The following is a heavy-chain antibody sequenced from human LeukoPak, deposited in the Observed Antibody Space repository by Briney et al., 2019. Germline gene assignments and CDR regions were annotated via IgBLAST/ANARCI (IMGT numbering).Heavy chain of an antibody. CDR1: GFTFSSYA. D-gene: IGHD3-3*01. CDR3: ARRTLFGVIKPPDY. J-gene: IGHJ4*02. CDR2: ISGTGGST. Sequence: GGSLRLSCAASGFTFSSYAMSWVRQAPGKGLEWVSAISGTGGSTYYADSVKGRLTISRDNSKNTLYLQMNSLRAEDTAVYYCARRTLFGVIKPPDYWGQGTLVTVSS. V-gene: IGHV3-23*01.